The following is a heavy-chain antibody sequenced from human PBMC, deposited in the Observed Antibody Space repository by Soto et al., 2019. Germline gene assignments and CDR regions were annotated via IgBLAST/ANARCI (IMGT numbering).Heavy chain of an antibody. J-gene: IGHJ4*02. V-gene: IGHV3-7*03. D-gene: IGHD6-19*01. CDR1: GFTFSIYW. CDR2: IKQDGSEK. Sequence: PGGSLRLSCAASGFTFSIYWMSWVRHAPGKGLEWVANIKQDGSEKYYVDSVKGRFTISRDNAKNSLYLQMNSLRAEDTAVYYCARVKNSSGFKGDYWGQGTLVTVSS. CDR3: ARVKNSSGFKGDY.